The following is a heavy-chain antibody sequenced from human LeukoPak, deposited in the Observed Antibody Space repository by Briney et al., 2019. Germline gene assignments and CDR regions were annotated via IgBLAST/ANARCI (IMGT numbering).Heavy chain of an antibody. V-gene: IGHV3-7*04. CDR1: GFTFSSYW. CDR2: IKQDGSEK. D-gene: IGHD3-22*01. CDR3: ARGSHYYDSSGYYAAGY. Sequence: GGSLRLSCAASGFTFSSYWMSWVRQAPGKGLEWVANIKQDGSEKYYVDSVKVRFTISRDNAKNSLYLQMNSLRAEDTAVYYCARGSHYYDSSGYYAAGYWGQGTLVTVSS. J-gene: IGHJ4*02.